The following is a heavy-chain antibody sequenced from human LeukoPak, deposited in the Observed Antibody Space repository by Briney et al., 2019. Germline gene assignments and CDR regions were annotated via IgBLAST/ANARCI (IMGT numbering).Heavy chain of an antibody. D-gene: IGHD6-19*01. CDR1: GFTFSSYA. Sequence: AGGSLRLSCAASGFTFSSYAMHWVRQAPGKGLEWVAVISYDGSNKYYADSVKGRFTISRDNSKNTLYLQMNSLRAEDTAVYYCARAGSGQYYFDYWGQGTLVTVSS. V-gene: IGHV3-30*04. CDR2: ISYDGSNK. J-gene: IGHJ4*02. CDR3: ARAGSGQYYFDY.